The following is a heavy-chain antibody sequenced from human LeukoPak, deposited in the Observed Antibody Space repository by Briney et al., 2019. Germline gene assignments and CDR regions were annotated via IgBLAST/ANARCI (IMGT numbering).Heavy chain of an antibody. CDR1: GGTISSYY. CDR3: ARQGGYIAPLAL. Sequence: KPSETLSLTCTVSGGTISSYYWSWIRQPPGKRLEWIGYISYSGNTNYNPSLKSRVAISVDTSKNQFSLKLTSVTAADTAVYYCARQGGYIAPLALWGQGTLVTVSA. D-gene: IGHD6-13*01. CDR2: ISYSGNT. V-gene: IGHV4-59*08. J-gene: IGHJ4*02.